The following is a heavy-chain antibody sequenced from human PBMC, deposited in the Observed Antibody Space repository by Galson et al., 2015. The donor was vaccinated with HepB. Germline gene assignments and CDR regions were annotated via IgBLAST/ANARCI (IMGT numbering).Heavy chain of an antibody. J-gene: IGHJ4*02. Sequence: SVKVSCKASGGTFSSYAISWVRQAPGQGLEWMGGIIPIFGTANYAQKFQGRVTITADESTSTAYMELSSLRSEDTAVYYCARDLGYIWGSYRRAPYFDYWGQGTLVTVSS. CDR3: ARDLGYIWGSYRRAPYFDY. V-gene: IGHV1-69*13. CDR2: IIPIFGTA. D-gene: IGHD3-16*02. CDR1: GGTFSSYA.